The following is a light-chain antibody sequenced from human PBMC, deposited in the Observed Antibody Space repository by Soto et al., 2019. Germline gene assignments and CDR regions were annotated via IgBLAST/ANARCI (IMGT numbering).Light chain of an antibody. J-gene: IGLJ1*01. CDR1: SSDVGSYDH. CDR3: ISYTGSSTSDV. V-gene: IGLV2-14*01. Sequence: QSVLTQPASMSGSPGQSITISCSGTSSDVGSYDHVAWYQQFPGKTPKLMIYEVSNRPSGVSSRFSGSKSGNTASLTISGLQAEDEADYYCISYTGSSTSDVFGSGTKVTVL. CDR2: EVS.